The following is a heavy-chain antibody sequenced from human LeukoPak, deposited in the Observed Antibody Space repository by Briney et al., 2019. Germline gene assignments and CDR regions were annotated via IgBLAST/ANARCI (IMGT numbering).Heavy chain of an antibody. CDR2: IKQDGSEK. D-gene: IGHD3-22*01. CDR1: GFSVSGYW. V-gene: IGHV3-7*01. CDR3: ASPDDSSGFL. Sequence: GGSLRLSCAVSGFSVSGYWMTWVRQAPGKGLEWVANIKQDGSEKNYVDSVKGRFTISRDNAKNSLYLQMNSLRAEDTAVYYCASPDDSSGFLWGQGTTVTVSS. J-gene: IGHJ6*02.